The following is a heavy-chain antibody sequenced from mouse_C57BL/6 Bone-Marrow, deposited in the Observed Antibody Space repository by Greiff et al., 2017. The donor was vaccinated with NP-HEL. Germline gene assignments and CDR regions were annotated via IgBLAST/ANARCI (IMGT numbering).Heavy chain of an antibody. CDR2: INYDGSST. CDR1: GFTFSDYY. D-gene: IGHD1-1*01. J-gene: IGHJ4*01. Sequence: EVQRVESEGGLVQPGSSMKLSCTASGFTFSDYYMAWVRQVPEKGLEWVANINYDGSSTYYLDSLKSRFIISRDNAKNILYLQMSSLKSEDTATYYCAREGYYYGKGAMDYWGQGTSVTVSS. V-gene: IGHV5-16*01. CDR3: AREGYYYGKGAMDY.